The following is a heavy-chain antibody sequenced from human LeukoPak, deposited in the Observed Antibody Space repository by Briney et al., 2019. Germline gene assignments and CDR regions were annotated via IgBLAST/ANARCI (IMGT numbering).Heavy chain of an antibody. V-gene: IGHV3-21*01. J-gene: IGHJ4*02. D-gene: IGHD6-6*01. CDR1: GFTFSSYS. CDR2: ISSSSSYI. Sequence: TGGSLRLSCAASGFTFSSYSMNWVRQAPGKGLEWVSSISSSSSYIYYADSVEGRFTISRDNAKNSLYLQMNSLRAEDTAVYYCASPLYSSSSVWGQGTLVTVSS. CDR3: ASPLYSSSSV.